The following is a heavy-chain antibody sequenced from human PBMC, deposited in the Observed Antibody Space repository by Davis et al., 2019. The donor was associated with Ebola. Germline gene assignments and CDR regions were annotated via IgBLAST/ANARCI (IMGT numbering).Heavy chain of an antibody. CDR1: GGSISSSSYY. CDR2: INHSGST. Sequence: MPSETLSLTCTVSGGSISSSSYYWSWIRQPPGKGLEWIGEINHSGSTNYSPSLTSRVTISVDTSKNHFALKLSSVTAADTAVYYCARLGGSGWGTPFDPWGQGTLVTVSS. CDR3: ARLGGSGWGTPFDP. V-gene: IGHV4-39*02. D-gene: IGHD6-19*01. J-gene: IGHJ5*02.